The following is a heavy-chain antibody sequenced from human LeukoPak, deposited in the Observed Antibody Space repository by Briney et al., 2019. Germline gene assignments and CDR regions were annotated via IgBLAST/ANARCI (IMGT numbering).Heavy chain of an antibody. Sequence: GGSLRLSCAASGFTFSSYGMHWVRQAPGKGLEWVAVIWYDGSNKYYADSVKGRFTISRDNSKNTLYLQMNSLRAEDTAVYYCARESIAVAGNFDYWGQGTLVTASS. D-gene: IGHD6-19*01. CDR3: ARESIAVAGNFDY. J-gene: IGHJ4*02. CDR1: GFTFSSYG. V-gene: IGHV3-33*01. CDR2: IWYDGSNK.